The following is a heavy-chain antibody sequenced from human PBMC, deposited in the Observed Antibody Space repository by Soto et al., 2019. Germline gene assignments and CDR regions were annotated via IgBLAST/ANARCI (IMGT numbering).Heavy chain of an antibody. CDR1: GYSVSSNSAA. CDR3: ARVPNTGHFDY. CDR2: TYYKSKWNN. J-gene: IGHJ4*02. D-gene: IGHD1-1*01. Sequence: SQTLSLTCGISGYSVSSNSAAWNLIKQSPSRGLEWLGRTYYKSKWNNDYALSVKSRITINPDTSKNQFSLQLNSVTPEDTAVYYCARVPNTGHFDYWGQGTLVTVSS. V-gene: IGHV6-1*01.